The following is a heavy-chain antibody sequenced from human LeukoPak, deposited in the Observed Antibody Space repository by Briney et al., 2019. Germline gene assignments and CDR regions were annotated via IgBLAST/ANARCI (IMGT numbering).Heavy chain of an antibody. CDR3: ARHVLRFLEWLLYVDDAFDI. J-gene: IGHJ3*02. D-gene: IGHD3-3*01. Sequence: SETLSLTCTVSGGSISSSSYYWGWIRQPPGKGLEWNGSIYYSGSTYYNPSLKSRVTISVDTSKNQFSLKLSSVTAADTAVYYCARHVLRFLEWLLYVDDAFDIWGQGTMVTVSS. CDR2: IYYSGST. CDR1: GGSISSSSYY. V-gene: IGHV4-39*01.